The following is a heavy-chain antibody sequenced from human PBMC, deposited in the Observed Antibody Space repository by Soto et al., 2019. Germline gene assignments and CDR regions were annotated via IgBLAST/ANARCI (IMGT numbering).Heavy chain of an antibody. CDR2: TYHSGNP. V-gene: IGHV4-59*12. CDR3: ARGPTADDFWSGYSY. CDR1: GCSISSYY. J-gene: IGHJ4*02. Sequence: SSETLSLTCTFSGCSISSYYWSWIRQPPGKALEWIGHTYHSGNPYYNPSLKSRVIISVDRSKNQFSLKLSSVTAADTAVYYCARGPTADDFWSGYSYWGQGTLVTVSS. D-gene: IGHD3-3*01.